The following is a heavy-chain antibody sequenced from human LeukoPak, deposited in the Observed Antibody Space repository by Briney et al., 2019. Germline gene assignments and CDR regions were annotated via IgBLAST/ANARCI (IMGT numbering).Heavy chain of an antibody. CDR3: ARGYSNGWENHFDY. Sequence: SETLSLTCTVSGDSISSYYWSWIRQPPGKGLEWIGYFYYSGSTTNYNPSLKSRVTISVDTSKNQFSLKLSSVTAADTAVYYCARGYSNGWENHFDYWGQGTLVTVSS. J-gene: IGHJ4*02. CDR2: FYYSGSTT. V-gene: IGHV4-59*01. CDR1: GDSISSYY. D-gene: IGHD5-18*01.